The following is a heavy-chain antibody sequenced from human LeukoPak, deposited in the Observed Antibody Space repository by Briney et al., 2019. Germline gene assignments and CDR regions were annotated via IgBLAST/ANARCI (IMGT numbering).Heavy chain of an antibody. CDR3: ARGLYANWFDP. D-gene: IGHD3-16*01. J-gene: IGHJ5*02. V-gene: IGHV3-74*01. CDR1: GFTLTSYW. Sequence: QPGGSLRLSCAASGFTLTSYWMHWVRQAPGKGLVWVSRINSDETATTYADSVKGRFTISRDNAKNTLYLKMNSLRAEDTAVYYCARGLYANWFDPWGQGTLVTVSS. CDR2: INSDETAT.